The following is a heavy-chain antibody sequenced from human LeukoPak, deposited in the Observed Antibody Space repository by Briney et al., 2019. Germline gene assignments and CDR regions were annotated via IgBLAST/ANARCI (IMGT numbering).Heavy chain of an antibody. V-gene: IGHV4-59*01. CDR3: ARTRRWLQLFDWFDP. CDR1: GGSISSYY. Sequence: SETLSLTCTVSGGSISSYYWSWIRQPPGKGLEWIGYINYSGSTYYNPSLRSRVTISVDTSKNQFSLKLSSVTAADTAVYYCARTRRWLQLFDWFDPWGQGTLVTASS. J-gene: IGHJ5*02. D-gene: IGHD5-24*01. CDR2: INYSGST.